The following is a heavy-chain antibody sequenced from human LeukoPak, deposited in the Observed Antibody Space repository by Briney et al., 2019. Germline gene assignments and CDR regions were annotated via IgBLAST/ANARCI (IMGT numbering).Heavy chain of an antibody. CDR2: IWPGDSDT. CDR3: ARQYYDVLTGFYIHFVY. V-gene: IGHV5-51*01. D-gene: IGHD3-9*01. J-gene: IGHJ4*02. Sequence: GESLKISCKGSGYRFSNYWIGWVRPMPGKGLEWMGIIWPGDSDTRYSPSFQGQVTISVDKSISTAYLQWSSLKASDTAIYYCARQYYDVLTGFYIHFVYWGQGTLVTVSS. CDR1: GYRFSNYW.